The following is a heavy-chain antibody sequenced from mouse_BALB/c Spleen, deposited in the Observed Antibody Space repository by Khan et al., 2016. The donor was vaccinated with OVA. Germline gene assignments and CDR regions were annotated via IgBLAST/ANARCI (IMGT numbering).Heavy chain of an antibody. D-gene: IGHD4-1*01. CDR1: GFTFSSYS. V-gene: IGHV5-6*01. CDR3: ASHLTGSFAY. J-gene: IGHJ3*01. CDR2: ISSGGDYT. Sequence: EVELVESGGDLVKPGGSLKLSCAASGFTFSSYSMSWVRQTPDKRLEWVATISSGGDYTYYPDSVKGRFTISRDHAKNTLYLQMSSLKSEDTAMYYCASHLTGSFAYWGQGTLVTVSA.